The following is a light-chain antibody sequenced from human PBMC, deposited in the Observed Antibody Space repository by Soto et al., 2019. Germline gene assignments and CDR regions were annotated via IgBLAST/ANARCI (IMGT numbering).Light chain of an antibody. CDR2: GAS. CDR3: QQYYNWPRT. CDR1: QSVRSN. V-gene: IGKV3-15*01. Sequence: EIVMTQSPATLSVSPGEGVTLSCRAGQSVRSNLAWYQQKPGQAPRLLIYGASTRATGIPARFSGSGSGTEFTLSISSLQSEDFAVYYCQQYYNWPRTFGQGTKVDNK. J-gene: IGKJ1*01.